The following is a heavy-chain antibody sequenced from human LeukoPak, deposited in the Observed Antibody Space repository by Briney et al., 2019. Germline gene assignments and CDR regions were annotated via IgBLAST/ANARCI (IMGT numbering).Heavy chain of an antibody. CDR1: GGTVSSYA. D-gene: IGHD5-24*01. J-gene: IGHJ6*03. CDR2: SIPIVGTA. CDR3: AKRGQPMGGRDGYSLYYYYMDV. V-gene: IGHV1-69*06. Sequence: ASVRVSCKASGGTVSSYAISWVRQAPGQGLEWMGGSIPIVGTANDAQKFQGRVTITADKSTSPAYMELSSLRAEDTAVYYCAKRGQPMGGRDGYSLYYYYMDVWGKGTTVTISS.